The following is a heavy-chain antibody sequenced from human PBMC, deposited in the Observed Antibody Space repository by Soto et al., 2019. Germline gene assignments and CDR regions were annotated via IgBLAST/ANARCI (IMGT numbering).Heavy chain of an antibody. CDR2: IYFSGTT. CDR3: ARLEENYSYMDV. V-gene: IGHV4-59*08. Sequence: ETLSLTCTVSGDSINGNYWTWIRQPPGKGLEWIGDIYFSGTTNCNPSLKSRVTISVDTSKKQFSLKVNSVTAADTAVYYCARLEENYSYMDVWGKGTTVTVSS. J-gene: IGHJ6*03. D-gene: IGHD1-1*01. CDR1: GDSINGNY.